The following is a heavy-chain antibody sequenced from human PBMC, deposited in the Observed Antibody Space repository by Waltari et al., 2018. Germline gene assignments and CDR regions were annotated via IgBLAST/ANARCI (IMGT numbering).Heavy chain of an antibody. Sequence: QLQLQESGPGLVKPSETLSLTCTVSGGSISSSSYYWGWIRQPPGKGLEWIGSIYYSGSTYYNPALKSRVTISVDTSKNQFSLKLSSVTAADTAVYYCARSTRYYYGSGSLFDYWGQGTLVTVSS. CDR1: GGSISSSSYY. CDR2: IYYSGST. V-gene: IGHV4-39*07. CDR3: ARSTRYYYGSGSLFDY. D-gene: IGHD3-10*01. J-gene: IGHJ4*02.